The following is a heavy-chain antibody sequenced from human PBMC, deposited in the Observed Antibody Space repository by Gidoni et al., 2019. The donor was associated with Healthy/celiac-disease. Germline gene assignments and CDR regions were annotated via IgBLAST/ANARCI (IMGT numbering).Heavy chain of an antibody. J-gene: IGHJ4*02. D-gene: IGHD6-19*01. CDR2: ISSSSSTI. Sequence: EVQLVESGGGLVQPGGSLRLSCAASGYTFSSYRMNWVRQAPGKVLEWGSYISSSSSTIYYADSVKGRFTISRDNAKNSLYLQMNSLRAEDTAVYYCARDLVSSGWLFTPLNYFDYWGQGTLVTVSS. CDR1: GYTFSSYR. CDR3: ARDLVSSGWLFTPLNYFDY. V-gene: IGHV3-48*01.